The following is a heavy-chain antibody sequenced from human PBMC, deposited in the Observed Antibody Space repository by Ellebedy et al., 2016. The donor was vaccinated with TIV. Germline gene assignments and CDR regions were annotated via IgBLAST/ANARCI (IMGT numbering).Heavy chain of an antibody. V-gene: IGHV3-23*01. CDR1: RFTFSSYA. Sequence: GESLKISXAASRFTFSSYAMSWVRQAPGKGLEWVSIISGSGDITYYADSVKGRFTISRDNLKNTVFRQMNSLRVEDTAVYYCAKDREYSSYYYMGDGAFDFWGQGTVVTVSS. J-gene: IGHJ3*01. CDR3: AKDREYSSYYYMGDGAFDF. D-gene: IGHD6-6*01. CDR2: ISGSGDIT.